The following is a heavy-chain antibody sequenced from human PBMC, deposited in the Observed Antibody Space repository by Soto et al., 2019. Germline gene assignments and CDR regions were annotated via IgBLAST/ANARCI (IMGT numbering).Heavy chain of an antibody. CDR3: ALYTAYFDY. D-gene: IGHD1-20*01. J-gene: IGHJ4*02. V-gene: IGHV4-34*01. Sequence: SETLSLTCAVYGGSFSGYYWSWIRQPPGKGLEWIGEINHSGSTNYNPSLKSRVTISVDTSKNQFSLKLSSVTAADTAVYYCALYTAYFDYWGQGTLVTVSS. CDR2: INHSGST. CDR1: GGSFSGYY.